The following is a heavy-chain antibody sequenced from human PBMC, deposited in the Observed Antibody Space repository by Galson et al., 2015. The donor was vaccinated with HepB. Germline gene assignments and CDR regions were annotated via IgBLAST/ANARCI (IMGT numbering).Heavy chain of an antibody. CDR3: ARGALVVAVGATQNNWFGP. D-gene: IGHD2-15*01. Sequence: QSGAEVKKPGASVKVSCKASDYTFTSYGISWVRQAPGQGLEWMGWISAYNGDTNYAQKIQGRVTMTTDTSTNTAFMELRSLRSDDTAVYYCARGALVVAVGATQNNWFGPWGQGTLVTVSP. CDR2: ISAYNGDT. CDR1: DYTFTSYG. J-gene: IGHJ5*02. V-gene: IGHV1-18*01.